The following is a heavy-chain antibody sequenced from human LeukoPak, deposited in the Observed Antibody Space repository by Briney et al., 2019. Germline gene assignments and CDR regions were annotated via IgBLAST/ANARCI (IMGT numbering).Heavy chain of an antibody. CDR1: GGSVSSGSYY. CDR2: IYYSGST. CDR3: ARNLIDYYDSSGYLEA. J-gene: IGHJ5*02. D-gene: IGHD3-22*01. Sequence: SETLSLTCTVSGGSVSSGSYYWSWIRQPPGKGLEWIGYIYYSGSTYYNPSLKSRVTISVDTSKNQFSLKLSSVTAADTAVYYCARNLIDYYDSSGYLEAWGQGTLVTVSS. V-gene: IGHV4-61*01.